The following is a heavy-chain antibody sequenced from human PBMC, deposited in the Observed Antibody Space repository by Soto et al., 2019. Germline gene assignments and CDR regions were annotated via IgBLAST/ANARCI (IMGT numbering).Heavy chain of an antibody. Sequence: XSVKVSFKASGYTFTSYYRHWVRQAPGQGLEWMGIINPSGGSTSYAQKFQGRVTMTRDTSTSTVYMELSSMRSEDTAVYYCARDRDSSGYFDDWGQGTLVTVSS. CDR2: INPSGGST. V-gene: IGHV1-46*01. D-gene: IGHD3-22*01. CDR3: ARDRDSSGYFDD. CDR1: GYTFTSYY. J-gene: IGHJ4*02.